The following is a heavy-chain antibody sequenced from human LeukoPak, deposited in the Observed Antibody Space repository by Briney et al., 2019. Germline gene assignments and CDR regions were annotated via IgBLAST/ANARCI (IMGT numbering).Heavy chain of an antibody. V-gene: IGHV4-34*01. CDR1: GGSISSYY. D-gene: IGHD3-22*01. CDR3: ARGGTKTKYYYDSSGYSY. J-gene: IGHJ4*02. Sequence: SETLSLTCTVSGGSISSYYWSWIRQPPGKGLEWIGEINHSGSTNYNPSLKSRVTISVDTSKNQFSLKLSSVTAADTAVYYCARGGTKTKYYYDSSGYSYWGQGTLVTVSS. CDR2: INHSGST.